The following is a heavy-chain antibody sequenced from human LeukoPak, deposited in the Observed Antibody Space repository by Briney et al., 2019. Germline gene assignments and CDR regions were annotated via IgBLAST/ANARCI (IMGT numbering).Heavy chain of an antibody. V-gene: IGHV3-66*01. CDR3: ARDAETSLAN. CDR1: GFAVSSKY. D-gene: IGHD5-24*01. J-gene: IGHJ4*02. CDR2: IYLDGRA. Sequence: GGYLRLSCAASGFAVSSKYMTWVRQAPGKGLEWVTVIYLDGRADYADSVKGRFTISSDNSKNTVYLQMNSLKDEDTAVYYCARDAETSLANWGQGTLVTVSP.